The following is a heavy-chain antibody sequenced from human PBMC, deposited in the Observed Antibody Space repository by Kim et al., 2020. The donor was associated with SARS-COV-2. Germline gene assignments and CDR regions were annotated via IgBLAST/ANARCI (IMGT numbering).Heavy chain of an antibody. CDR1: GGSFSGYY. V-gene: IGHV4-34*01. CDR2: INDSGST. J-gene: IGHJ6*03. CDR3: ARGTDGLGDIVLGVWSYYCYMDV. D-gene: IGHD2-8*02. Sequence: SETLSLTCAAYGGSFSGYYWSWIRQPPGKGLEWIGEINDSGSTNYNPSLKSRVTITVDTTKNQSPLKLSSVTAADTAVYYCARGTDGLGDIVLGVWSYYCYMDVWGKGTTVTVSS.